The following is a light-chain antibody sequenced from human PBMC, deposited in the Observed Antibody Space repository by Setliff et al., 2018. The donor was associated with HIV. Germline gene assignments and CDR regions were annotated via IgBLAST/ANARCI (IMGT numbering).Light chain of an antibody. CDR1: SRDVGGHNY. J-gene: IGLJ1*01. CDR3: SSFTSSNIYV. V-gene: IGLV2-14*03. CDR2: DVS. Sequence: QSVLTQPASVSGSLGQSITMSCTGTSRDVGGHNYVSWYQQHPGKAPKLMIYDVSNRPSGVSNPFSGSKSGSTASLTISGLQAEDEADYYCSSFTSSNIYVFGTGTKVTVL.